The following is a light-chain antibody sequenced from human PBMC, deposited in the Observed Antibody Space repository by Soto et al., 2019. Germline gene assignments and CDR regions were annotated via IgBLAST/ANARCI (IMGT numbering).Light chain of an antibody. CDR1: QGIGTN. V-gene: IGKV1-39*01. CDR2: AVS. J-gene: IGKJ3*01. Sequence: DIQMTQSPSSLSASIGDRVTLTCRASQGIGTNLSWYQQRPGKAPKLLIYAVSSLQSGVSSRFSGSGSGTDFTLSINSLQREDFATYYCQQTYSAHPLFGQWTTVHI. CDR3: QQTYSAHPL.